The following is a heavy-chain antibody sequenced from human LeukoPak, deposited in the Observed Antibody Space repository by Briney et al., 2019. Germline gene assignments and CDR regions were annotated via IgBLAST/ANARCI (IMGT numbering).Heavy chain of an antibody. CDR1: GGSFSGYY. CDR3: AGGAYYDSSSDY. CDR2: INHSGST. V-gene: IGHV4-34*01. Sequence: SETLSLTCAVYGGSFSGYYWSWIRQPPGKGLEWIGEINHSGSTNYNPSLKSRVTISVDTSKNQFSLKLSSVTAADTAVYYCAGGAYYDSSSDYWGQGTLVTVSS. D-gene: IGHD3-22*01. J-gene: IGHJ4*02.